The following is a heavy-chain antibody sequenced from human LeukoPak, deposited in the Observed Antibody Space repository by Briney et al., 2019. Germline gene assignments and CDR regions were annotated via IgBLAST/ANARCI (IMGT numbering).Heavy chain of an antibody. CDR1: GGSISSYY. D-gene: IGHD3-10*01. J-gene: IGHJ6*03. Sequence: PSETLSLTCTVSGGSISSYYWSWIRQPPGKGLECIGYIHYTGSTNYNPSLKSRVTMSVDTSKNQFSLKLSSVTAADTAVYYCAREGSDYYGSGSYYRSYYYYMDVWGKGTTVTISS. CDR2: IHYTGST. V-gene: IGHV4-59*12. CDR3: AREGSDYYGSGSYYRSYYYYMDV.